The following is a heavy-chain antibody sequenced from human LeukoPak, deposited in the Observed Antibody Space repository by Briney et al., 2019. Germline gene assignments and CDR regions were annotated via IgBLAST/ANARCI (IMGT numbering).Heavy chain of an antibody. CDR1: GFTFSSYA. J-gene: IGHJ6*03. CDR3: AKETFPIYYYYYYMDV. Sequence: PGGSLRLSCAASGFTFSSYAMSWVRQAPGKGLEWVSATSGSGGSTYYADSVKGRFTISRDNSKNTLYLQMNSLRAEDTAVYYCAKETFPIYYYYYYMDVWGKGTTVTVSS. V-gene: IGHV3-23*01. CDR2: TSGSGGST. D-gene: IGHD3-9*01.